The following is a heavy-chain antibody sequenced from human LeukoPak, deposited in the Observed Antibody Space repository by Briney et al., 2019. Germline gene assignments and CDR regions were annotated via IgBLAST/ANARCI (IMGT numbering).Heavy chain of an antibody. CDR2: ISYDESDK. D-gene: IGHD2-15*01. CDR1: GFTFSNYG. V-gene: IGHV3-30*18. Sequence: GGSLRLSCAASGFTFSNYGMHWVRQAPGKGLEWVAVISYDESDKYYADSVKGRFTISRDNSKNTLYLQMNSLRPEDTAVYYCAKGVVAATNAAYYGMDVWGQGTTDTVSS. CDR3: AKGVVAATNAAYYGMDV. J-gene: IGHJ6*02.